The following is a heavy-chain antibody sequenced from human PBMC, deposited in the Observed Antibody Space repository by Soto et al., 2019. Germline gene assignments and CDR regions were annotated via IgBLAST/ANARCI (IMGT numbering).Heavy chain of an antibody. CDR2: IKQDGSEK. J-gene: IGHJ3*02. CDR3: ARFTIFGVVDAFDI. CDR1: GFTFSSDW. Sequence: PGGSLRLSCAASGFTFSSDWMSWVRQAPGKGLEWVANIKQDGSEKYYVDSVKGRFTISRDNAKNSLYLQMNSLRAEDTAVYYCARFTIFGVVDAFDIWGQGTMVTVSS. D-gene: IGHD3-3*01. V-gene: IGHV3-7*01.